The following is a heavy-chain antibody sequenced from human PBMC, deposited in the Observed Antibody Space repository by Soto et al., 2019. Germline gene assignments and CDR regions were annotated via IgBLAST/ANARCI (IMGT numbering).Heavy chain of an antibody. CDR1: GGSFSGYY. J-gene: IGHJ6*02. CDR2: INHSGST. V-gene: IGHV4-34*01. D-gene: IGHD4-17*01. CDR3: ARMTTVTMGSYYYYYYVMDV. Sequence: SETLSLTCAVYGGSFSGYYWSWIRQPPGKGREWIGEINHSGSTNYNPSLKSRVTISLDTSKNQFSLKLSSVTAADTAVYYCARMTTVTMGSYYYYYYVMDVWGQGTTVTVSS.